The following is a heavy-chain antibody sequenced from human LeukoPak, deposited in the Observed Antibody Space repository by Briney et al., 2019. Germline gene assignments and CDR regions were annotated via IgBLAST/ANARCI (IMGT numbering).Heavy chain of an antibody. Sequence: PGGSLRLSCAASGFTFSSYAMSWVRQAPGKGLEWVSAISGSGGSTYYADSVKGRFTISRDNSKNTLYPQMNSLRAEDTAVYYCARSPPSDYGGHFDYWGQGTLVTVSS. J-gene: IGHJ4*02. CDR3: ARSPPSDYGGHFDY. D-gene: IGHD4-17*01. CDR2: ISGSGGST. CDR1: GFTFSSYA. V-gene: IGHV3-23*01.